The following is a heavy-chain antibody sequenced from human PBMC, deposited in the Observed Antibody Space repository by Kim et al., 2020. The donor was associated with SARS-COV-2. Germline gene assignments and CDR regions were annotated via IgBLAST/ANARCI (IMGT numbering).Heavy chain of an antibody. D-gene: IGHD1-26*01. Sequence: ASFVKGRYTISRDNSKNTLYLQMGSLRAEDMAVYYCARGGRELLGGYFDYWGQGTLVTVSS. J-gene: IGHJ4*02. V-gene: IGHV3-64*01. CDR3: ARGGRELLGGYFDY.